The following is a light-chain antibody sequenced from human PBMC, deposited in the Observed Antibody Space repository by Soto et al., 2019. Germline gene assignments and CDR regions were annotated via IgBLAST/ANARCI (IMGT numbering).Light chain of an antibody. CDR1: QSVTNN. Sequence: EIVLTQSPATLSLSPRERATLSCRASQSVTNNLVWYQQKPGQAPRPLIYYASNRATGVPARFSGSGFGTDCTLTISRLEPEDFAVYYCQQHVNGPLFRFGPGTNLDIK. CDR3: QQHVNGPLFR. J-gene: IGKJ3*01. CDR2: YAS. V-gene: IGKV3-11*01.